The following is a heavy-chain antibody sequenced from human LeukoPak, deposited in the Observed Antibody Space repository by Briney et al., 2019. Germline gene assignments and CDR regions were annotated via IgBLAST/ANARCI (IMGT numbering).Heavy chain of an antibody. V-gene: IGHV3-21*01. CDR2: ISRSGNFI. CDR1: GFTFSNYA. D-gene: IGHD1-14*01. J-gene: IGHJ4*02. Sequence: PGGSLRLSCAASGFTFSNYAMNWVRQAPGKWLEWVSSISRSGNFIYYGDSVKGRFTISRDNAKNSLYLQMNSLRAEDTAVYYCARVETTGRTWGQGTLVSVSA. CDR3: ARVETTGRT.